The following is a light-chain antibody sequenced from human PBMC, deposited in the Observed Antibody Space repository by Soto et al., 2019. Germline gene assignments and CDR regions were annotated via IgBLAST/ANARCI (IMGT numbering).Light chain of an antibody. J-gene: IGKJ4*01. CDR3: QQYDDLPLT. Sequence: DIQMTQSPSSLSASVGDRVTITCRASQDITNLLDWFQQKPGKAPKTLIYDASSLHSGVPSKFSGSGSGTDFTLTISSLQPEDFATYYCQQYDDLPLTFGGGTKVEIK. CDR2: DAS. CDR1: QDITNL. V-gene: IGKV1-16*02.